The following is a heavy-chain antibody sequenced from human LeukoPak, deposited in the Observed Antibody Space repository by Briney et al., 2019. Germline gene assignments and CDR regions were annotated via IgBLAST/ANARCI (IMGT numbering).Heavy chain of an antibody. Sequence: GGSLRVSCAASGFTFSSYSMNWVRQAPGKGLGWVSSISSSSSYIYYGDSVKGRFTISRDNSKNTLYLQMNSLRAEDTAVYYCAKEGSSYYYYYMDVWGKGTTVTISS. CDR3: AKEGSSYYYYYMDV. J-gene: IGHJ6*03. V-gene: IGHV3-21*01. CDR2: ISSSSSYI. CDR1: GFTFSSYS. D-gene: IGHD6-6*01.